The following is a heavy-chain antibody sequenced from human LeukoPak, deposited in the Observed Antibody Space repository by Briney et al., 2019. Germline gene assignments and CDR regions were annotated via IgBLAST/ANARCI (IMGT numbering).Heavy chain of an antibody. CDR2: IYYTGKN. V-gene: IGHV4-59*08. Sequence: RPSETLSLTCAVSGGSINSHYWGWIRQHPGKGLQWIGDIYYTGKNNYNPSLKSRVTISLDTSKDHLSLNLTSVLAADTAIYYCVRRDSGWNYFDYWGQGILVTVSS. CDR1: GGSINSHY. CDR3: VRRDSGWNYFDY. J-gene: IGHJ4*02. D-gene: IGHD5-12*01.